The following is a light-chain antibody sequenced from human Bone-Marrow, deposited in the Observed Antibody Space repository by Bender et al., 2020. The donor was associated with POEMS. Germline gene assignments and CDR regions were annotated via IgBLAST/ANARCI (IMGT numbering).Light chain of an antibody. J-gene: IGLJ1*01. Sequence: QSALTQPASVSGSPGQSITISCTGTSSDFGTYNLVSWYQHHPGKAPKLMIYEVFKRPSGVSNRFSGSKSGNTASLTISGLQTEDEADYYCCSYAGTATHYVFGSGTKVTVL. CDR1: SSDFGTYNL. CDR2: EVF. V-gene: IGLV2-23*02. CDR3: CSYAGTATHYV.